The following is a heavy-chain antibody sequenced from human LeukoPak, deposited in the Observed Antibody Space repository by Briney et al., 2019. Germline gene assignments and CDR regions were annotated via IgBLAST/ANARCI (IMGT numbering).Heavy chain of an antibody. CDR1: GFTFSSYA. J-gene: IGHJ5*02. Sequence: GGSLRLSCAASGFTFSSYAMSWVRQAPGKGLGWVSTISGSGGSTHYADPVKGRFTISRDNSKNTLYLQMNSLRADDTAVYYCVRGYSYGWFDPWGQGTLVTVSS. V-gene: IGHV3-23*01. CDR3: VRGYSYGWFDP. CDR2: ISGSGGST. D-gene: IGHD5-18*01.